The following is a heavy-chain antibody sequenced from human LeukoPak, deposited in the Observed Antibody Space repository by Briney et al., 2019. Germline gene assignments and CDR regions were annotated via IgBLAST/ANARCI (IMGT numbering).Heavy chain of an antibody. Sequence: PGGSLRLSCAASGFTFSSYGMHWVRQAPGKGLEWVAFIRYDGSNKYYADSVKGRFTISRDNSKNTLYLQMNSLRAEDTAVYYCAKDEGWFGELQVYYFDYWGQGTLVTVSS. J-gene: IGHJ4*02. D-gene: IGHD3-10*01. V-gene: IGHV3-30*02. CDR1: GFTFSSYG. CDR2: IRYDGSNK. CDR3: AKDEGWFGELQVYYFDY.